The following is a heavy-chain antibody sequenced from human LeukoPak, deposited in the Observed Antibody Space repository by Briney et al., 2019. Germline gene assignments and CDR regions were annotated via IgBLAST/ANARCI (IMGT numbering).Heavy chain of an antibody. CDR3: ARAPREGFSGSYHDY. J-gene: IGHJ4*02. CDR2: ISSNGGNT. Sequence: GGSLRLSCAASGFTFSNYAMHWVLQAPGRGLEYVSAISSNGGNTYYANSVKGRFTISRDNSKNTLYLQMGSLRAEDMARYYCARAPREGFSGSYHDYWGQRTLVTVSS. V-gene: IGHV3-64*01. D-gene: IGHD1-26*01. CDR1: GFTFSNYA.